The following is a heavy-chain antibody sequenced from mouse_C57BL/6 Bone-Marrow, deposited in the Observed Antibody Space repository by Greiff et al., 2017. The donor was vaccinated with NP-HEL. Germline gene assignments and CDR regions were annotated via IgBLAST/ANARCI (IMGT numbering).Heavy chain of an antibody. D-gene: IGHD2-1*01. CDR3: ARDAVGNYDYYAMDY. Sequence: EVQLQESGGGLVQSGRSLRLSCATSGFTFSDFYMEWVRQAPGKGLEWIAASRNKANDYTTEYSASVKGRFIVSRDTSQSILYLQMNALRAEDTAIYYCARDAVGNYDYYAMDYWGQGTSVTVSS. CDR1: GFTFSDFY. V-gene: IGHV7-1*01. CDR2: SRNKANDYTT. J-gene: IGHJ4*01.